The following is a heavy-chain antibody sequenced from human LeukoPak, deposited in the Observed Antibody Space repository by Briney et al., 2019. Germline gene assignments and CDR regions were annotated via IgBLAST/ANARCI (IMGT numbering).Heavy chain of an antibody. CDR1: GFTFSSYA. Sequence: GGSLRLSCAVSGFTFSSYAMSWVRQAPGKGLEWVSGISGSGTRTSYADSVRGRFTISRDNSKNTLYLQMNGLRAEDTAVYYCAKHRNYYYETSGYYGYWGQGTLVTVSS. V-gene: IGHV3-23*01. CDR2: ISGSGTRT. D-gene: IGHD3-22*01. CDR3: AKHRNYYYETSGYYGY. J-gene: IGHJ4*02.